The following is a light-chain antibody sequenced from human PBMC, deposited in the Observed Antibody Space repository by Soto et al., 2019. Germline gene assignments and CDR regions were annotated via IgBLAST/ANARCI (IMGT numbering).Light chain of an antibody. Sequence: EIVLTQYPATLSLSPGERATLSCRASQSVGSFLAWYQQTPGQAPRLLIYDASNKATGIPARFSGSGSGTDFTLVISSLEPEDFAVYYCQQRSNWPITFGQGTRLESK. CDR3: QQRSNWPIT. CDR1: QSVGSF. J-gene: IGKJ5*01. CDR2: DAS. V-gene: IGKV3-11*01.